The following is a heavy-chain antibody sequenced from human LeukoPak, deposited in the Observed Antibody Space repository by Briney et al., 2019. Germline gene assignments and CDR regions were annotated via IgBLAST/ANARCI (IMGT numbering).Heavy chain of an antibody. CDR3: ARYDTRVASDWYFDL. CDR1: GGSISSYY. Sequence: SGTLSLTCAVSGGSISSYYWSWIRQPPGKGLEWIGYIYYSGSTNYSPSLKSRITISVDTSKNPFSLKLSSVTAADTAVYYCARYDTRVASDWYFDLWGRGTLVTVSS. CDR2: IYYSGST. V-gene: IGHV4-59*12. D-gene: IGHD3-22*01. J-gene: IGHJ2*01.